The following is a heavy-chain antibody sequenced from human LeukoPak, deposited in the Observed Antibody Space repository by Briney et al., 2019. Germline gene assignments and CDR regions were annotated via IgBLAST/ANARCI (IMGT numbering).Heavy chain of an antibody. CDR1: GYSFTSYG. V-gene: IGHV1-8*01. J-gene: IGHJ3*02. D-gene: IGHD5-24*01. CDR2: MNPNSGNT. Sequence: ASVKVSCKASGYSFTSYGISWVRQAPGQGLEWMGWMNPNSGNTGYAQKFQGRVTMTRNTSISTAYMELSSLRSEDTAIYYCARIRDGYNDAYDIWGQGTVVTVPS. CDR3: ARIRDGYNDAYDI.